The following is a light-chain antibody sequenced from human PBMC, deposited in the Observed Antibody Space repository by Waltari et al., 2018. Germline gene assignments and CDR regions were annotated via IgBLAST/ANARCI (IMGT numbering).Light chain of an antibody. CDR3: QQRNSYPRT. CDR2: AAS. CDR1: QGISNA. Sequence: AIKMTQSPSSLSAFGGDKVPITCRASQGISNALAWYQQKPGKAPKLLIYAASNLQSGVPSRFSGSGSGTDFTLTISSLQPEDFAVYYCQQRNSYPRTFGQGTKVGIK. V-gene: IGKV1-13*02. J-gene: IGKJ1*01.